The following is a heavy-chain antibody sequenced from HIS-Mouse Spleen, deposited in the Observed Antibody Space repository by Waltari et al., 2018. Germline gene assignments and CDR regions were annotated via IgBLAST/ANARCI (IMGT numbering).Heavy chain of an antibody. CDR3: AKVNSGSYYFDY. CDR2: ISYDGSNK. CDR1: GFPFRSHG. J-gene: IGHJ4*02. V-gene: IGHV3-30*18. D-gene: IGHD1-26*01. Sequence: QVQLVESGGGVVQPGRALGLSWAASGFPFRSHGMHWVRQAPGKGLEWVAVISYDGSNKYYADSVKGRFTISRDNSKNTLYLQMNSLRAEDTAVYYCAKVNSGSYYFDYWGQGTLVTVSS.